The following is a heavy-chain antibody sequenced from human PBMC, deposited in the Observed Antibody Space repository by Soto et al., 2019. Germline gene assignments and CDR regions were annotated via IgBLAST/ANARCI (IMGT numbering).Heavy chain of an antibody. Sequence: ASVKVSCKASGYTFTSYAMHWVRQAPGQRLEWMGWINAGNGNAKYSQKFQGRVTITRDTSASTAYMELSSLRSEDTAVYYCARDERIAAAGHNFPSDYWGQGTLVTVSS. CDR1: GYTFTSYA. CDR2: INAGNGNA. CDR3: ARDERIAAAGHNFPSDY. D-gene: IGHD6-13*01. V-gene: IGHV1-3*01. J-gene: IGHJ4*02.